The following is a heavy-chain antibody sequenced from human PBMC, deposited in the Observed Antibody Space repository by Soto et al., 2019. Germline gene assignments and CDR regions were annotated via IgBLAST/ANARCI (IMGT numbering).Heavy chain of an antibody. D-gene: IGHD2-8*01. J-gene: IGHJ4*02. CDR1: GYTFSSYG. Sequence: QAQLVQSGAEVKKPGASVKVSCRASGYTFSSYGYAWVRQVPGQGLEWMGWISAYNGDTNYAQKFQNRDTPTTHTPTTTAYMELRKLGSDDTAVYYCARSGAYCTSITCLFDSFWGLGTLVTVSS. CDR3: ARSGAYCTSITCLFDSF. CDR2: ISAYNGDT. V-gene: IGHV1-18*01.